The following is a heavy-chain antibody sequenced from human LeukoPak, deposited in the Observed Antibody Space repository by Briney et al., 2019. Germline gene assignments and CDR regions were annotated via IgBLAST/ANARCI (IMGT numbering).Heavy chain of an antibody. V-gene: IGHV3-23*01. D-gene: IGHD2-2*01. CDR1: GFTFSIYG. J-gene: IGHJ6*02. CDR2: IRGSGAQT. Sequence: PGGSLRLSCAASGFTFSIYGMSWLRQAPGKGLEWVSAIRGSGAQTFYADSVKGRFTISRHNSKNTLYLQMNSLRAEDTAVYYCARSRLGYYYGMDVWGQGTTVTVSS. CDR3: ARSRLGYYYGMDV.